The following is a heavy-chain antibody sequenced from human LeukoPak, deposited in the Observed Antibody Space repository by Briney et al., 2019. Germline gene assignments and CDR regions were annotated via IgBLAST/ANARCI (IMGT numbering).Heavy chain of an antibody. CDR1: GFTFSSYS. CDR3: ARGAYCGGDCYAYYFDY. CDR2: ISSSSSYI. J-gene: IGHJ4*02. V-gene: IGHV3-21*01. Sequence: GGSLRLSCAASGFTFSSYSMSWVRQAPGKGLEWVSSISSSSSYIYYADSVKGRFTISRDNAKNSLYLQMNSLRAEDTAVYYCARGAYCGGDCYAYYFDYWGQGTLVTVSS. D-gene: IGHD2-21*02.